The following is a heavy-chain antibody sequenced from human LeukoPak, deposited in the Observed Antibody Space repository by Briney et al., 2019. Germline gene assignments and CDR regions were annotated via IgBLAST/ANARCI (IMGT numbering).Heavy chain of an antibody. D-gene: IGHD2-21*02. CDR1: GYTFTSYG. CDR3: ARASAAYCGGDCFSNWFDP. CDR2: FSAYNGNT. J-gene: IGHJ5*02. V-gene: IGHV1-18*01. Sequence: ASVKVSCKASGYTFTSYGISWVRHAPGQGLEWMGWFSAYNGNTNYAQKLQGRVTMTTDTSTSTAYMEQRSLRSDDTAVYYCARASAAYCGGDCFSNWFDPWGQGTLVTVSS.